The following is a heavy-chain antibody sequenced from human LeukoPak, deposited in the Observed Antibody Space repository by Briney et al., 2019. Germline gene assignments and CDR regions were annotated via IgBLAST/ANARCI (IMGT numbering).Heavy chain of an antibody. CDR1: ELTASSNY. V-gene: IGHV3-53*01. Sequence: GGSLRLSCVASELTASSNYMIGVRQAPGKGLYWVSVINSGSSTYYADSVKGRFTISRDNSKNTLYLQMNSLRAEDTAVYYFASGGDSSGSVRTAFDIWGQGTMVTVSS. CDR2: INSGSST. CDR3: ASGGDSSGSVRTAFDI. D-gene: IGHD3-22*01. J-gene: IGHJ3*02.